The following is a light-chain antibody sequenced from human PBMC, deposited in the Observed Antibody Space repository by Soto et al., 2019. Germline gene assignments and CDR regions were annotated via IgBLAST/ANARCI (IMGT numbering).Light chain of an antibody. CDR3: NSYSSSSTGV. CDR2: GVN. V-gene: IGLV2-14*03. J-gene: IGLJ2*01. CDR1: TSDIGSYNY. Sequence: QSVLTQPASVSGSPGQSITISCTGTTSDIGSYNYVSWYLQYPGKAPQLLIFGVNNRPSGISDRFSGSKSGNTAFLTISGLQAGDEADYHCNSYSSSSTGVFGGGTKLTVL.